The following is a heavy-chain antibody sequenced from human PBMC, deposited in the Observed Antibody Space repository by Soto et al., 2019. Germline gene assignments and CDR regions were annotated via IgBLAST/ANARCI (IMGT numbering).Heavy chain of an antibody. J-gene: IGHJ4*02. CDR3: AVPWGPTGAVVDF. V-gene: IGHV3-74*01. D-gene: IGHD2-2*01. Sequence: VQLVESGGGLFQPGGSLRLSCAASGFSFNNYWMHLVRQAPGKGLVWVSRISRDGTSATYADSVKGRFTISRDNAENTVLLQMNSLRVEDTALYYCAVPWGPTGAVVDFWGQGTLVTVSS. CDR1: GFSFNNYW. CDR2: ISRDGTSA.